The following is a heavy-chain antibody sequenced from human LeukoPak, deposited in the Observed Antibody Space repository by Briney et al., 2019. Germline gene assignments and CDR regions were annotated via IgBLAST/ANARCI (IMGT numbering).Heavy chain of an antibody. CDR3: ARGTTGSRFYFDF. CDR1: GFTFSSYC. D-gene: IGHD1-1*01. V-gene: IGHV3-74*01. CDR2: INLDGIRT. J-gene: IGHJ4*02. Sequence: GRSLRLSCAASGFTFSSYCMHWVRQAPGKGLLWVSGINLDGIRTYYADSVKGRFTISRDNAKNMLYLQMNSLRAEDTAVYHCARGTTGSRFYFDFWGQGTLVTVSS.